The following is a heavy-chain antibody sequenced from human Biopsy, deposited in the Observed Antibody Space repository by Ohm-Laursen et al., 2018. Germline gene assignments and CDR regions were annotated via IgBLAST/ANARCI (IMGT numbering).Heavy chain of an antibody. CDR2: NIPTLGTG. Sequence: SVKVSCKVPGGTLSNYGVNWVRQAPGQGLEWLGGNIPTLGTGNYAQQFQDRVTVAADTSTSTASMELRSLRSDDTAVYYCARLTGDPSYWGQGILVTVSS. CDR3: ARLTGDPSY. V-gene: IGHV1-69*06. CDR1: GGTLSNYG. D-gene: IGHD7-27*01. J-gene: IGHJ4*02.